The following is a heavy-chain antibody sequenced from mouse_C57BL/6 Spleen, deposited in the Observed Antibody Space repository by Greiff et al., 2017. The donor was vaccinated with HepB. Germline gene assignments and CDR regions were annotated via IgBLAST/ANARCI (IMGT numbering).Heavy chain of an antibody. D-gene: IGHD1-1*01. CDR3: ARSTVVAPYYFDY. CDR1: GYTFTDYY. J-gene: IGHJ2*01. V-gene: IGHV1-26*01. Sequence: EVQLQQSGPELVKPGASVKISCKASGYTFTDYYMNWVKQSHGKSLEWIGDINPNNGGTSYNQKFKGKATLTVDKSSSTAYMELRSLTSEDSAVYYCARSTVVAPYYFDYWGQGTTLTVSS. CDR2: INPNNGGT.